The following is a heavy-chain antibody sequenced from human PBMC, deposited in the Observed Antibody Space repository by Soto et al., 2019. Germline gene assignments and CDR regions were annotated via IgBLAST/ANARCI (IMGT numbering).Heavy chain of an antibody. Sequence: ASVKVSCKASGYTFTSYDINWVRQATGQGLEWMGWMNPNSGNTGYAQKFQGRVTMTRNTSISTAYMELSSLRSEDTAVYYCARCYWGIEGDGTGIYYGMDVWGQGTTVTVSS. V-gene: IGHV1-8*01. D-gene: IGHD6-13*01. J-gene: IGHJ6*02. CDR1: GYTFTSYD. CDR2: MNPNSGNT. CDR3: ARCYWGIEGDGTGIYYGMDV.